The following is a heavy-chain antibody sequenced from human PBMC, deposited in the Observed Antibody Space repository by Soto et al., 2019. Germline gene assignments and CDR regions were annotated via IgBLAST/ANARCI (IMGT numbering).Heavy chain of an antibody. CDR2: IYYSGST. D-gene: IGHD2-15*01. Sequence: QVQLQESGPGLVKPSETLSLTCTVSGGSISSYYWSWIRQPPGKGLEWIGYIYYSGSTNYNPSLKSRVTISVDTSKNQFSLKLSSVTAADMAVYYCATSSEGYCSGGSCYSGYYYYGMDVWGQGTTVTVSS. V-gene: IGHV4-59*01. CDR1: GGSISSYY. J-gene: IGHJ6*02. CDR3: ATSSEGYCSGGSCYSGYYYYGMDV.